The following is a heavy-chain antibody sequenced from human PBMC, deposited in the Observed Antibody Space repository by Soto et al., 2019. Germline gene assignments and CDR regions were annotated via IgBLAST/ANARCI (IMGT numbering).Heavy chain of an antibody. J-gene: IGHJ6*02. V-gene: IGHV5-51*01. CDR3: ARLPQDYYYHGMDV. Sequence: LKISCKGSGYSFSTFWIGWVRQMPGKGLEWMGIIYPSDSDTRYSPSFQGQVTISADKSSRTAYLQWSSLKASDSAMYYCARLPQDYYYHGMDVWGQGTKVTVSS. CDR1: GYSFSTFW. CDR2: IYPSDSDT.